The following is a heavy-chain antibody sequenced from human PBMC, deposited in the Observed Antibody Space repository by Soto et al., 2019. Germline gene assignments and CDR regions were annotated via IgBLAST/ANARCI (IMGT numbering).Heavy chain of an antibody. J-gene: IGHJ5*02. CDR2: ISGSGGST. CDR1: GFTFSSYA. Sequence: PGGSLRLSCAASGFTFSSYAMSWVRQAPGKGLEWVSAISGSGGSTYYADSVKGRFTISRDNSKNTLYLQMNSLRAEDTAVYYCASGGMAVASPWLYTFDPWGQGTLVTVSS. CDR3: ASGGMAVASPWLYTFDP. V-gene: IGHV3-23*01. D-gene: IGHD6-19*01.